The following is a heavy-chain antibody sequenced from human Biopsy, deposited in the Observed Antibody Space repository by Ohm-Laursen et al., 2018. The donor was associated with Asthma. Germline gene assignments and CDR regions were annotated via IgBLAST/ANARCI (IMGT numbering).Heavy chain of an antibody. CDR2: ISYSGST. J-gene: IGHJ4*02. D-gene: IGHD5-18*01. CDR3: ARDFVDSAMDYFDY. V-gene: IGHV4-61*01. Sequence: SDTLSLTCTVSGGSVSSGSHYWSWIRQPPGKGLEWIGHISYSGSTNYNPSLKSRVTISVDTSKNQFSLKLSSVTAADTAVYYCARDFVDSAMDYFDYWGQGTLVTVSS. CDR1: GGSVSSGSHY.